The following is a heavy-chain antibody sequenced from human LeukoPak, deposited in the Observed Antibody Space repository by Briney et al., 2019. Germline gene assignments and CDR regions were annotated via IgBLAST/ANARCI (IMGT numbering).Heavy chain of an antibody. V-gene: IGHV3-30*02. J-gene: IGHJ4*02. CDR3: AKDKEWGGDYFAY. CDR1: AFTFSSFG. Sequence: GGSLRLSCAASAFTFSSFGMHWVRQAPGKGLDWVAFIRYDGTNKYYADSVTGRFTISRANSKNTLSLQMNSLRAEDPAVYFCAKDKEWGGDYFAYWGQGTLVTVSS. D-gene: IGHD3-3*01. CDR2: IRYDGTNK.